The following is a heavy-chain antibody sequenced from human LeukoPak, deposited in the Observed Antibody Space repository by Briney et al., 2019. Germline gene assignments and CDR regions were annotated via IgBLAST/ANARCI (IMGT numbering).Heavy chain of an antibody. CDR2: IYYSGST. Sequence: SETLSLTCTVSGGSISSRYWSWIRQPPGKGLEWIGYIYYSGSTNYNPSLKSRVTISVDTSKNQFSLKLSSVTAADTAVYYCARVSDVGYYDSSGYYRLSYAFDIWGQGTMVTVSS. CDR1: GGSISSRY. CDR3: ARVSDVGYYDSSGYYRLSYAFDI. V-gene: IGHV4-59*11. D-gene: IGHD3-22*01. J-gene: IGHJ3*02.